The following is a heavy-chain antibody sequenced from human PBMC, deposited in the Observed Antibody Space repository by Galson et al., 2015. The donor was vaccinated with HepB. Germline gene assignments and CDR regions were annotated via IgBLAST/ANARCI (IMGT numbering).Heavy chain of an antibody. Sequence: SLRLSCAASGFTFTNAWMSWVRQAPGKGLEWVGRIKTKTDGGTIDYAAPVKGRFTISRDDSKNTLYLQMNSLKTEDTAVCYCTTVRYRYNWPMHDFWGQGTLVTVSS. J-gene: IGHJ4*02. CDR2: IKTKTDGGTI. CDR1: GFTFTNAW. V-gene: IGHV3-15*01. D-gene: IGHD1-20*01. CDR3: TTVRYRYNWPMHDF.